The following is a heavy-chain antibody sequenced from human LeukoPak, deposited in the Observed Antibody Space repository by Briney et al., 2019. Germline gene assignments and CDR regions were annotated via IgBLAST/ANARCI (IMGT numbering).Heavy chain of an antibody. V-gene: IGHV4-61*02. J-gene: IGHJ3*02. Sequence: TLSLTCTVSGGSISSGTYYWNWIRQPAGKGLEWIGRIYISGSTNYNPSLKSRVTISVDTSKNQFSLKLSSVTAADTAVYYCARDGRYYYAFDIWGQGTMVTVSS. CDR2: IYISGST. CDR1: GGSISSGTYY. CDR3: ARDGRYYYAFDI. D-gene: IGHD1-26*01.